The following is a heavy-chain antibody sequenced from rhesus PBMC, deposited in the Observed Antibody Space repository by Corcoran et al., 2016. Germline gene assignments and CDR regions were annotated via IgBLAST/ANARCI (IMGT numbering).Heavy chain of an antibody. CDR3: ARPSNTVTFDY. V-gene: IGHV4-143*01. CDR1: GGSISGYYL. J-gene: IGHJ4*01. CDR2: IYGGSGST. D-gene: IGHD4-23*01. Sequence: QVQLQESGPGVVKPSETLSLTCAVSGGSISGYYLWSWIRQPPGKGLEWIGYIYGGSGSTSYHPSLKNRVTISKDSSKNQFSLKLSSVTAADTAVYYCARPSNTVTFDYWGQGVLVTVSS.